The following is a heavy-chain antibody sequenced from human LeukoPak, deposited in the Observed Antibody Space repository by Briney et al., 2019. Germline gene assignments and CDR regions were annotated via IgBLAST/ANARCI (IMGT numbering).Heavy chain of an antibody. Sequence: ASVKVSCKASGYTFTSYAMHWVRQAPGQRLEWMGWINAGNGNTKYSQKFQGRVTITRDTSASTAYMELSSLRSEDTAVYYCARGYYDFWSGYYTDNWFDPWGQGTLVTVSS. D-gene: IGHD3-3*01. V-gene: IGHV1-3*01. CDR3: ARGYYDFWSGYYTDNWFDP. J-gene: IGHJ5*02. CDR2: INAGNGNT. CDR1: GYTFTSYA.